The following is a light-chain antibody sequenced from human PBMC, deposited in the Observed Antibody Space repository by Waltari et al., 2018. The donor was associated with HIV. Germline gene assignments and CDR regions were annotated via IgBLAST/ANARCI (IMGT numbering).Light chain of an antibody. CDR2: EVN. Sequence: QPRSVSGSPGQSVTISCTGTSSDIGYFAYVSWYQQYPGKAPKVIIYEVNQRPSGVPDRFTGSKSGITASLTISGLQGDDEADYYCCSYAGSYTYVFGTGTKVNVL. J-gene: IGLJ1*01. CDR3: CSYAGSYTYV. CDR1: SSDIGYFAY. V-gene: IGLV2-11*01.